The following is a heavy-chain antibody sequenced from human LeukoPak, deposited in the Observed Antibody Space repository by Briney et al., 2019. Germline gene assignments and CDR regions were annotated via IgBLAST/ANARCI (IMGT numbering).Heavy chain of an antibody. CDR1: GFTVSTNY. J-gene: IGHJ4*02. D-gene: IGHD2-2*01. V-gene: IGHV3-53*01. Sequence: GGSLRLSCAASGFTVSTNYMSWVRQAPGKGLEWVSVIYSGGSTYYADSVKGRFTISRDNSKNTLYLQMNSLRAEDTAVYYCAKDAPVNIVVVPAANSWGQGTLVTVSS. CDR3: AKDAPVNIVVVPAANS. CDR2: IYSGGST.